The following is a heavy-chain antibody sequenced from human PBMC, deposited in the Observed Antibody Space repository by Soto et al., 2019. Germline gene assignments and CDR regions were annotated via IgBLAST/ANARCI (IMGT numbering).Heavy chain of an antibody. Sequence: SETLSLTCTVSGGSISSYYWSWIRQPPGKGLEWIGYIYYSGSTNYNPSLKSRVTISVDTSKNQFSLKLSSVTAADTAVYYCARGGSHYYDSSGYRLNGVSVMDVWGQGTTVTVSS. CDR2: IYYSGST. J-gene: IGHJ6*02. D-gene: IGHD3-22*01. CDR1: GGSISSYY. V-gene: IGHV4-59*01. CDR3: ARGGSHYYDSSGYRLNGVSVMDV.